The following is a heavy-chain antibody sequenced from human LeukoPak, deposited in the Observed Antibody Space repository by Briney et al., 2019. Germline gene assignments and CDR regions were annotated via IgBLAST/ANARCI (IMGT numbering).Heavy chain of an antibody. CDR2: INPSGGST. Sequence: ASVKVSCKASGYTFTSYSINWVRQAPGQGLEWMGIINPSGGSTTYAQKFQGRVTMTRDTSTSTVYMELSSLGSEDTAVYYCARELISGDWTWDIWGQGTMVTVSS. CDR3: ARELISGDWTWDI. D-gene: IGHD2-21*02. V-gene: IGHV1-46*01. J-gene: IGHJ3*02. CDR1: GYTFTSYS.